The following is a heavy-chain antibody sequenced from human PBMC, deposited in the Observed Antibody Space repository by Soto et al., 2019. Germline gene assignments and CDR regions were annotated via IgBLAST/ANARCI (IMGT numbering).Heavy chain of an antibody. V-gene: IGHV3-30-3*01. CDR3: ARDFSLDLVVVVAATYDAFDI. CDR1: GFTFSSYA. D-gene: IGHD2-15*01. Sequence: QVQLVESGGGVVQPGRSLRLSCAASGFTFSSYAMHWVRQAPGKGLEWVAVISYDGSNKYYADSVKGRFTISRDNSKNTLYLQMNSLRAEDTAVYYCARDFSLDLVVVVAATYDAFDICGQGTMVTVSS. J-gene: IGHJ3*02. CDR2: ISYDGSNK.